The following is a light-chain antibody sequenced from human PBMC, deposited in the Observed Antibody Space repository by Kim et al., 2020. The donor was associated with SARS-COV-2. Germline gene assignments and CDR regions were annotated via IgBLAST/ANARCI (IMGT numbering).Light chain of an antibody. J-gene: IGKJ1*01. CDR2: GAS. CDR3: QQYGGSRWT. CDR1: QSVNSRY. Sequence: ELVLTQSPGTLSLSPGERATLSCRASQSVNSRYLAWYQLKPGRAPSLLIYGASTRATGVPDRFSGSGSGTDFILTITRLQPEDFAVYYCQQYGGSRWTFGQGTKVDIK. V-gene: IGKV3-20*01.